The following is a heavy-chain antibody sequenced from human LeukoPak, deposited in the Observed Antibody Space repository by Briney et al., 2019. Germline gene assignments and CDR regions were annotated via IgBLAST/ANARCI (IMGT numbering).Heavy chain of an antibody. J-gene: IGHJ2*01. D-gene: IGHD3-16*02. CDR1: GDSVSSNSAT. Sequence: SQTLSLTCAISGDSVSSNSATWNWIRQSPSRGLEWLGRTYYRSKWYNDYAVSVRSRITINPDTSKSQFSLQLNSVTPEDTAAYYCARARRHTEYWYFDLWGRGTLVTVSS. CDR3: ARARRHTEYWYFDL. V-gene: IGHV6-1*01. CDR2: TYYRSKWYN.